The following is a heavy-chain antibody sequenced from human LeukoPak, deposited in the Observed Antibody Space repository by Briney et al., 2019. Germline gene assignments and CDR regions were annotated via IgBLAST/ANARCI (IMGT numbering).Heavy chain of an antibody. CDR3: AKVWETEPVITYYYGMSV. CDR2: ISYDGSNK. V-gene: IGHV3-30*18. D-gene: IGHD1-14*01. J-gene: IGHJ6*02. Sequence: PGRSLRLSCAASGFTFSSYGMHWVRQAPGKGLEWVAVISYDGSNKYYADSVKGRFTISRDNSKNTLYLQMNSLRGEDRAVYYCAKVWETEPVITYYYGMSVGAKGP. CDR1: GFTFSSYG.